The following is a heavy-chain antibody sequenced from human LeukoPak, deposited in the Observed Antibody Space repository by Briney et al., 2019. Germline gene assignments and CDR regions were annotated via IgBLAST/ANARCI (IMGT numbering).Heavy chain of an antibody. CDR1: GFTFSTYW. D-gene: IGHD1/OR15-1a*01. Sequence: PGGSLRLSCAASGFTFSTYWMSWVRQAPGKGLEWVANINPGGSDKYYVCSVRGRFTISRDNAENSLYLQVNSLRAEDTAVYYCTRDNNNLFDYWGQGTLVTVSS. J-gene: IGHJ4*02. CDR3: TRDNNNLFDY. V-gene: IGHV3-7*01. CDR2: INPGGSDK.